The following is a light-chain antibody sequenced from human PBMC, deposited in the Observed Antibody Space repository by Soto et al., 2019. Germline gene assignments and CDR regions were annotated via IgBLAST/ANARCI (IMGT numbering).Light chain of an antibody. J-gene: IGLJ1*01. V-gene: IGLV2-14*01. Sequence: QSVLTQPASVSGSPGQSITISCTGTNSDVGDYNYVSWYQQHPGKSPKLMIYDVSNRPSGISNRFSGSKSGNTASLTISGLQTEDEADYYCSSYTTSSTRVFGTGTKVTVL. CDR2: DVS. CDR3: SSYTTSSTRV. CDR1: NSDVGDYNY.